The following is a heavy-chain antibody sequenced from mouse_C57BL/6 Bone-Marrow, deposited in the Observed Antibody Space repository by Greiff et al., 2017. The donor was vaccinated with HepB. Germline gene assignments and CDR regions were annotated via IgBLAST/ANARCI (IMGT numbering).Heavy chain of an antibody. J-gene: IGHJ1*03. CDR1: GFSLTSYG. V-gene: IGHV2-5*01. Sequence: QVQLQQSGPGLVQPSQSLSITCTVSGFSLTSYGVHWVRQSPGKGLEWLGVIWRGGSTDYNAAFMSRLSITKDNSKSQVFFKMNSLQADDTAIYYCAKIHYGSSSWYFDVWGTGTTVTVSS. CDR3: AKIHYGSSSWYFDV. D-gene: IGHD1-1*01. CDR2: IWRGGST.